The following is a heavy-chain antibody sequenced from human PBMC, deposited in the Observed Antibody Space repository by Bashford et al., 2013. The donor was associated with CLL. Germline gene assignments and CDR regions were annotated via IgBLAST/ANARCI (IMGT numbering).Heavy chain of an antibody. V-gene: IGHV3-74*01. CDR2: INSDGSST. CDR3: ARGYYYDSSGYFPIDY. D-gene: IGHD3-22*01. J-gene: IGHJ4*02. CDR1: GFTFSSYW. Sequence: SGFTFSSYWMHWVRQAPGKGLVWVSRINSDGSSTSYADSVKGRFTISRDNAKNTLYLQMNSLRAEDTAVYYCARGYYYDSSGYFPIDYWGQGTLVTVSS.